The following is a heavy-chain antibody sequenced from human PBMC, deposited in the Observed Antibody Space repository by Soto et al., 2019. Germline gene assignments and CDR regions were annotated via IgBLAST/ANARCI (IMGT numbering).Heavy chain of an antibody. D-gene: IGHD2-2*01. Sequence: EVQLVESGGGLVQPGGSLKLSCAASGFTFSGSAMHWVRQASGEGLEWVGRIRSKANIYATAYAASVKGRFTISRDDSKNTAYLQMNSLKTEDTAVYYCTRTLVVVPAAIRSGMDVWGQGTTVTVSS. CDR1: GFTFSGSA. V-gene: IGHV3-73*02. CDR2: IRSKANIYAT. J-gene: IGHJ6*02. CDR3: TRTLVVVPAAIRSGMDV.